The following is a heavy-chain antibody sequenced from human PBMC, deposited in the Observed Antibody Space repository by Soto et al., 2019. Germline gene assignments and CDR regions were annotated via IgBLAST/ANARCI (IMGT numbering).Heavy chain of an antibody. J-gene: IGHJ4*02. D-gene: IGHD1-1*01. Sequence: GESLKISCKGSGYTFATHWIAWVRQMPGKGLEWMGIIYPGDSDTRYSPSFQGQVTISADKSCSTAYLQWSSLKASDTAIYFCARLELPGLDNWGQGTPGTVAS. CDR2: IYPGDSDT. V-gene: IGHV5-51*01. CDR3: ARLELPGLDN. CDR1: GYTFATHW.